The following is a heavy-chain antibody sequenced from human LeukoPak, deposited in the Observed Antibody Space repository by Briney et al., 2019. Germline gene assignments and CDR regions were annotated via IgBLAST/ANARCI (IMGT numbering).Heavy chain of an antibody. CDR3: ARDRGSYSSDAFDI. J-gene: IGHJ3*02. CDR1: GYSFTDYY. Sequence: GASVKVSCKASGYSFTDYYIDWVRQAPGQGLEWMGWINANSGGTHYAQKFQGRVTMTRDTSISTAYMELSRLRSDDTAVYYCARDRGSYSSDAFDIWGQGTMVTVSS. V-gene: IGHV1-2*02. D-gene: IGHD1-26*01. CDR2: INANSGGT.